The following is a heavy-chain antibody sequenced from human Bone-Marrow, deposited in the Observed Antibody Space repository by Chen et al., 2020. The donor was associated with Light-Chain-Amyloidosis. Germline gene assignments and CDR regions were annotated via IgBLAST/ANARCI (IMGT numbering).Heavy chain of an antibody. CDR3: AKDRCTSISCSDFDY. Sequence: EIQMVASGGGLGQPGGFLRLPCVGLGFTFSNYALTWVRQAPGKGLEWVSVARGGDGPTYYADSVRGRFTIYRDNSKNTLYLQMNSLRAEDTAVYYCAKDRCTSISCSDFDYWGQGTLVTVSS. V-gene: IGHV3-23*04. CDR1: GFTFSNYA. J-gene: IGHJ4*02. D-gene: IGHD2-2*01. CDR2: ARGGDGPT.